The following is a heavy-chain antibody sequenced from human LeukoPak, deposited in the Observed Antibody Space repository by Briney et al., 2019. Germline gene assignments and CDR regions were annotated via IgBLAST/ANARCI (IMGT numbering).Heavy chain of an antibody. CDR3: AREVGTYFDY. Sequence: SETLSLTCTVSGGSTSSYYWDWIRQSPGKGLEWIGNIYHSGSPNYNPSLKSRLTISADSSKNQFSLKLRSVTAADTAVYYCAREVGTYFDYWGQGTLVTVSS. CDR2: IYHSGSP. J-gene: IGHJ4*02. V-gene: IGHV4-59*08. D-gene: IGHD2-21*02. CDR1: GGSTSSYY.